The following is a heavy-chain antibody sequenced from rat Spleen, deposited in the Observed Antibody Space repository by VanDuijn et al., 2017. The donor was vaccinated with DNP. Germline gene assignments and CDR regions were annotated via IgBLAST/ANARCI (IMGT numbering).Heavy chain of an antibody. CDR3: ARLTTGITLDY. D-gene: IGHD1-9*01. V-gene: IGHV5S10*01. J-gene: IGHJ2*01. CDR2: IIYDGSRT. Sequence: EVQLVESGGGLVEPGRSLKLSCVASGFTFSDYNMAWVRQAPKKGLEWVATIIYDGSRTYYRDSVKGPITISRDNTKNTLYLQMDSLRSEDTATYFCARLTTGITLDYWGQGVMVTVSS. CDR1: GFTFSDYN.